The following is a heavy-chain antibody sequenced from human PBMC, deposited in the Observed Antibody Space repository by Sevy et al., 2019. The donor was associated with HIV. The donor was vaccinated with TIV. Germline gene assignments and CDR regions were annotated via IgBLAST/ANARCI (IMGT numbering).Heavy chain of an antibody. Sequence: SETLSLTCSVSGGSINNPDFNWSWVRQPPGRGLEWIGYVYYSGSTDYSPSLKTRASLSIDTSKNQFSLDLHSVTAADTAVYYCTRVRGPFGWSDPWGQGTLVAVSS. J-gene: IGHJ5*02. V-gene: IGHV4-30-4*01. D-gene: IGHD3-10*01. CDR1: GGSINNPDFN. CDR3: TRVRGPFGWSDP. CDR2: VYYSGST.